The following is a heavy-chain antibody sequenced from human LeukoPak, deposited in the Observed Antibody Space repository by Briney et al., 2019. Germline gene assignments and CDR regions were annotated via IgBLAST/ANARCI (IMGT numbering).Heavy chain of an antibody. Sequence: PQTLSLTCTVSGGSISSGDYYWSWIRQPPGKGLEWIGYIYYSGSTYYNPSLKSRVTISVDTSKNQFSLKLSSVTAADTAVYYCARVAQLWLLDYWGQGTLVTVSS. J-gene: IGHJ4*02. CDR1: GGSISSGDYY. CDR3: ARVAQLWLLDY. CDR2: IYYSGST. V-gene: IGHV4-30-4*01. D-gene: IGHD5-18*01.